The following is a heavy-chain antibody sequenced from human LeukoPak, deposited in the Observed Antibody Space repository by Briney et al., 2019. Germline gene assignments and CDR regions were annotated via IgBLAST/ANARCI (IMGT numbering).Heavy chain of an antibody. D-gene: IGHD1-1*01. CDR2: INPSGGST. Sequence: ASVKVSCKASGYTFTTYYIHWVRQAPGQGLEWMGVINPSGGSTSYAQKFQGRVSLTRDTSTSTVYMELSSLTSEDTAVYYCAREQRVGTYYFDFWGQGTLVTVSS. CDR1: GYTFTTYY. V-gene: IGHV1-46*01. J-gene: IGHJ4*02. CDR3: AREQRVGTYYFDF.